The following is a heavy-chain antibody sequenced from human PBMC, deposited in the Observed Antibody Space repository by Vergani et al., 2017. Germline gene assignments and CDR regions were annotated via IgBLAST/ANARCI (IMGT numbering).Heavy chain of an antibody. V-gene: IGHV3-7*01. CDR2: IKQDGSEK. CDR1: GFTFSSYW. CDR3: ASHHSSGYYHGAFDI. J-gene: IGHJ3*02. Sequence: EVQLVESGGGLVQPGGSLRLSCAASGFTFSSYWMSWVRQAPGKGLEWVANIKQDGSEKYYLDSVKGRFTISRDNAKNSLYLQMNSLRAEDTAVYYCASHHSSGYYHGAFDIWGQGTMVTVSS. D-gene: IGHD3-22*01.